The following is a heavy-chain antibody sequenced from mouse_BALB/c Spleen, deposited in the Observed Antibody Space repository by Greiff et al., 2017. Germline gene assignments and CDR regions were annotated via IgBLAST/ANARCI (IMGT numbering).Heavy chain of an antibody. CDR2: IDPANGNT. V-gene: IGHV14-3*02. Sequence: EVQLQESGAELVKPGASVKLSCTASGFNIKDTYMHWVKQRPEQGLEWIGRIDPANGNTKYDPKFQGKATITADTSSNTAYLQLSSLTSEDTAVYYCADDYDTFAYWGQGTLVTVSA. J-gene: IGHJ3*01. CDR3: ADDYDTFAY. CDR1: GFNIKDTY. D-gene: IGHD2-4*01.